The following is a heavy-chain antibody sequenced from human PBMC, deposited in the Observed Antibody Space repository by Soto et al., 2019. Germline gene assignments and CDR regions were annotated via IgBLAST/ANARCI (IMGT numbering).Heavy chain of an antibody. CDR1: GFTFSRYW. J-gene: IGHJ6*02. V-gene: IGHV3-7*01. D-gene: IGHD2-21*02. CDR3: ARVIWPTYCGGDCYSGPGYGMDV. Sequence: PGGSLRLCCAASGFTFSRYWMSRVRQAPGKGLEWVANIKQDGSEKYYVDSVKGRFTISRDNAKNSMYLQMNSLRAEDTAVYYCARVIWPTYCGGDCYSGPGYGMDVWGQGTTVTVSS. CDR2: IKQDGSEK.